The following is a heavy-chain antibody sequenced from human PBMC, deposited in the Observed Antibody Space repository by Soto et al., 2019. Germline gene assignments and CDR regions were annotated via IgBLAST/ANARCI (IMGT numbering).Heavy chain of an antibody. Sequence: EVQLVESGGDLVQPGGSLRLSCAAAGFTSSRYWMHWVRQGPGKGLVWVARIKSDGSTTSYADSVKGRFTISSDNAKNTLYLQMNSLRAEDTAVYYCARADWFDCWGQGTLVTVSS. J-gene: IGHJ5*01. CDR2: IKSDGSTT. CDR1: GFTSSRYW. CDR3: ARADWFDC. V-gene: IGHV3-74*01.